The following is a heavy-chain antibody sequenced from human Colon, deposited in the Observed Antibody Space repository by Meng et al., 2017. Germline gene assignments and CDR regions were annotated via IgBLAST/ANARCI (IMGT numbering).Heavy chain of an antibody. CDR2: IKPDGRTT. V-gene: IGHV3-74*01. Sequence: GESLKISCAASGFTFSTYSMHWVRQAPGKGLVWVSQIKPDGRTTAYADSVKGRFTISRDNAESTLYLEMNSLRAEDAAVYYCASDWDWVVWDYWGQGTLVTVSS. J-gene: IGHJ4*02. D-gene: IGHD3/OR15-3a*01. CDR3: ASDWDWVVWDY. CDR1: GFTFSTYS.